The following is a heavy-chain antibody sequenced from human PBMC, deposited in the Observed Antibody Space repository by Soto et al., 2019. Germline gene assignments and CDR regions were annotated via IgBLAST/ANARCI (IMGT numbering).Heavy chain of an antibody. Sequence: EVQLVESGGGLVQPGGSLRLSCAASGFTFSSYWMHWVRQAPGKGLVWVSRINSDGSSISYADSVKGRFTISRDNAKNTLYLQMSSLRAEDTAVYYCAKRTSMSGNYSFDYWGQGTLVTVSS. V-gene: IGHV3-74*01. CDR3: AKRTSMSGNYSFDY. D-gene: IGHD3-10*01. J-gene: IGHJ4*02. CDR1: GFTFSSYW. CDR2: INSDGSSI.